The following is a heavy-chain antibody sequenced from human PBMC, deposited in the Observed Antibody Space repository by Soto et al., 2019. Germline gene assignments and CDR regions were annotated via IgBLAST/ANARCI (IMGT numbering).Heavy chain of an antibody. V-gene: IGHV4-39*01. D-gene: IGHD3-3*01. CDR1: GGSIRSSSYY. CDR2: IYYSGST. J-gene: IGHJ6*02. CDR3: ARQQRGNDFWSGYYGLYYYYYGMDV. Sequence: SETLSLTCTVSGGSIRSSSYYWGWIRQPPGKGLEWIGSIYYSGSTYYNPSLKSRVTISVDTSKNQFSLKLSSVTAADTAVYYCARQQRGNDFWSGYYGLYYYYYGMDVWGQGTTVTVSS.